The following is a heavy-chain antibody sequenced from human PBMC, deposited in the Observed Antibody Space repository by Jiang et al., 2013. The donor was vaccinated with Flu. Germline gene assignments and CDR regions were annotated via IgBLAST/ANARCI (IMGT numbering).Heavy chain of an antibody. CDR3: ARDREEGSGGSWEAFDI. CDR1: GGTFSSYA. D-gene: IGHD2-15*01. J-gene: IGHJ3*02. CDR2: ISAYNGNT. Sequence: SVKVSCKASGGTFSSYAISWVRQAPGQGLEWMGWISAYNGNTNYAQKLQGRVTMTTDTSTSTAYMELRSLRSDDTAVYYCARDREEGSGGSWEAFDIWGQGTMVTVSS. V-gene: IGHV1-18*01.